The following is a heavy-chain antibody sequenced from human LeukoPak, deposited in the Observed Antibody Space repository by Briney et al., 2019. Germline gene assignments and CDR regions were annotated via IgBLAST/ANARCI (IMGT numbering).Heavy chain of an antibody. CDR2: IKQGGSDK. Sequence: GGSLRLSCATSGFAFSSYWMSWVRQAPGKGLEWVANIKQGGSDKHYVDSVKGRFTISRDDAKNSLYLQMNSLRAEDTAVYYCASLGFNSWYAFDYWGQGTLVTVSS. D-gene: IGHD2/OR15-2a*01. J-gene: IGHJ4*02. CDR1: GFAFSSYW. CDR3: ASLGFNSWYAFDY. V-gene: IGHV3-7*05.